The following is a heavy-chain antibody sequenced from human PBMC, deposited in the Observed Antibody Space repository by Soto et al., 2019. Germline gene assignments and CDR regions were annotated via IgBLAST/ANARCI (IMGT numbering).Heavy chain of an antibody. CDR3: AKFFVEAGESSGWPWSFHY. D-gene: IGHD6-25*01. CDR2: ISGGGGTT. J-gene: IGHJ4*02. CDR1: GFTFSNYA. V-gene: IGHV3-23*01. Sequence: GGSLRLSCAASGFTFSNYAMSWVRQAPGKGLEWVSAISGGGGTTYYAGSVKGRFTISRDNSKNTLFLQMNSLRAEDTAVYYCAKFFVEAGESSGWPWSFHYWGQGTLVTVSS.